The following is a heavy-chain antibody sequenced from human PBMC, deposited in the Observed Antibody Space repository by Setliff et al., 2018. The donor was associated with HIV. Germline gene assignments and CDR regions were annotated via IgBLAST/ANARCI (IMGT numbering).Heavy chain of an antibody. CDR3: ARDSNAPYFQH. V-gene: IGHV4-31*03. Sequence: SETLSLTCTVSGGSISSGDYYWSWIRQHPGKGLEWIGYIYYSGSTYYNPSLKSRPSISVDTSKNQFSLKLNSVTAADTALYYCARDSNAPYFQHWGQGTLVTVSS. CDR2: IYYSGST. J-gene: IGHJ1*01. CDR1: GGSISSGDYY. D-gene: IGHD1-1*01.